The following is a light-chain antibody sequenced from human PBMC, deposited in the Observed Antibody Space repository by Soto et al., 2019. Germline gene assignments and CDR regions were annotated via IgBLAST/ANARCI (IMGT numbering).Light chain of an antibody. V-gene: IGLV2-14*03. J-gene: IGLJ1*01. CDR1: SSDVGAYNY. Sequence: QSVLTQPASVSGSPGPSITISCTGTSSDVGAYNYVSWYQQLPGKAPKLMIYDVSNRPSGVSNRFSGSKSRNTAYLTISGVHAEDVTDYYCFAYTTSSTYVFGTGTKVTVL. CDR3: FAYTTSSTYV. CDR2: DVS.